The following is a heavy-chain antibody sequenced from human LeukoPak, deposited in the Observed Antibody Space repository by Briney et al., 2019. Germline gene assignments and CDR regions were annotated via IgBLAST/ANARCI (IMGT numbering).Heavy chain of an antibody. CDR1: GFTFRRYA. CDR2: ISGSGGST. J-gene: IGHJ3*02. V-gene: IGHV3-23*01. D-gene: IGHD2-2*01. CDR3: AKDLVTFTNDAFDI. Sequence: GGSLRLSLAPSGFTFRRYAMSWAPPAPGKGLGGVSAISGSGGSTYYADSVKGRFTISRDNSKNTLHLQMNSLRAEDTAVYYCAKDLVTFTNDAFDIWGQGTMVTVSS.